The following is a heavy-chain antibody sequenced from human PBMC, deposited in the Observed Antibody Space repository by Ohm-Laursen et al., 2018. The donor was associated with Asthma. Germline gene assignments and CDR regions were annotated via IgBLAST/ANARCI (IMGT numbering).Heavy chain of an antibody. CDR3: ASSYSGSSSVIYGMDV. CDR2: IIPIFGTA. Sequence: GSSVKVSCKASGGTFSSYAISWVRQAPGQGLEWMGGIIPIFGTANYAQKFQGRVTITADESTSTAYMELSSLRSEDTAVYYCASSYSGSSSVIYGMDVWGRGTTVTVSS. CDR1: GGTFSSYA. D-gene: IGHD1-26*01. V-gene: IGHV1-69*01. J-gene: IGHJ6*02.